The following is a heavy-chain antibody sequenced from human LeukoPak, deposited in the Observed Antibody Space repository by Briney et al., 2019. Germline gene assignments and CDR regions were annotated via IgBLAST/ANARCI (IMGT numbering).Heavy chain of an antibody. CDR2: IYYSEST. J-gene: IGHJ4*02. V-gene: IGHV4-59*08. CDR3: ARHSFPTTNKGRGGYYFDY. Sequence: SETLSLTCTVSGGSISSYYWSWIRQPPGKGLEWMGYIYYSESTNYNPTLTTPVTISVDTSKNQSSLKRSSLIDAYTAVYYGARHSFPTTNKGRGGYYFDYWGQGTLVTVSS. D-gene: IGHD3-10*01. CDR1: GGSISSYY.